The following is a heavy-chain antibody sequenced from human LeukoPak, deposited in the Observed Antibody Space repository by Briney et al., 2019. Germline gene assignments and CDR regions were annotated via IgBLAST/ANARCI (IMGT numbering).Heavy chain of an antibody. J-gene: IGHJ5*02. CDR2: IYYSGST. CDR3: ARVELNGDFVFDP. Sequence: NPSETLSLTCTVSGGSISSYYWSWIRQPPGKGLEWIGYIYYSGSTNYNPSLKSRVTISVDTSKNQFSLKLSSVTAADTAVYYCARVELNGDFVFDPWGQGTLVTVSS. CDR1: GGSISSYY. D-gene: IGHD3-10*01. V-gene: IGHV4-59*01.